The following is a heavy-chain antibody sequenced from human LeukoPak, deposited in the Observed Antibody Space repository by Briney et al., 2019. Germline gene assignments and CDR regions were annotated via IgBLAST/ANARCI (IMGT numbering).Heavy chain of an antibody. CDR1: GFTFRSYW. CDR3: ASRYNWSYLLDY. V-gene: IGHV3-74*01. J-gene: IGHJ4*02. D-gene: IGHD1-7*01. CDR2: INSDGSDT. Sequence: PGGSLRLSCAASGFTFRSYWMHWVRQAPGKGLVWVSRINSDGSDTSYADSVKGRFTISRDNAKNTLYLQMNSLRAEDTAVYYCASRYNWSYLLDYWGQGTLVTASS.